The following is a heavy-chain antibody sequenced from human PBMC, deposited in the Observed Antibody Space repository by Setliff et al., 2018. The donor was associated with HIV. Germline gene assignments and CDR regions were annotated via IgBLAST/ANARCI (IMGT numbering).Heavy chain of an antibody. V-gene: IGHV1-46*01. J-gene: IGHJ5*02. Sequence: ASVKVSCKAFGYTFSTNAIQWVRQAPGQGLEWMGFINPRSGSTTYSQKFQGRVTMTMDTSTNTVYMDLSSLGSDDTAVYYCARDRPHNWFDPWGQGTLVTVSS. CDR1: GYTFSTNA. CDR3: ARDRPHNWFDP. CDR2: INPRSGST.